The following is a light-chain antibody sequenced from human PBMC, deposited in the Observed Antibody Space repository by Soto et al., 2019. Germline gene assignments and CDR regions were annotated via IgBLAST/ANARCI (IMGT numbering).Light chain of an antibody. J-gene: IGLJ1*01. CDR3: QSWDSSLSASV. CDR2: GDS. V-gene: IGLV1-40*01. Sequence: QSVLTQPPSVSGAPGQRVTISCTGSSSNIGPDYDVHWYQQLPGTAPKLLIYGDSNRPSGVPDRFSGSRSGTSASLAITGLQAEDEADYYCQSWDSSLSASVFGSGTKV. CDR1: SSNIGPDYD.